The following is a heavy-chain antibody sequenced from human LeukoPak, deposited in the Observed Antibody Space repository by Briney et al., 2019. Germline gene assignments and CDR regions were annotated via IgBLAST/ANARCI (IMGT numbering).Heavy chain of an antibody. V-gene: IGHV3-30*03. J-gene: IGHJ6*02. CDR3: ATEEYYYGMAV. CDR1: GLDFRTYG. Sequence: PGGSLRLCCAASGLDFRTYGMHWVRQAPGKGLEWVAVISYDGSSKYYADSVKGRFTISRDSPENTLYLQMNSLRAEDTAVYHCATEEYYYGMAVWGHGTTVTVSS. CDR2: ISYDGSSK.